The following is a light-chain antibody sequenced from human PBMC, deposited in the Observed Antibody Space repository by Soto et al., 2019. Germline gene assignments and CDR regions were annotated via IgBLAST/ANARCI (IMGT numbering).Light chain of an antibody. CDR3: KSYDSSLSGYV. CDR1: SSNLGAPYD. CDR2: GNN. J-gene: IGLJ1*01. Sequence: QSVLTQPPSVSGAPGQTVIISCSGSSSNLGAPYDVNRFRQLPGTVPRLPIYGNNNRPSGVPDRFSGSKSGTSASLAITGIQAEDEADYYCKSYDSSLSGYVFGTGTKVTV. V-gene: IGLV1-40*01.